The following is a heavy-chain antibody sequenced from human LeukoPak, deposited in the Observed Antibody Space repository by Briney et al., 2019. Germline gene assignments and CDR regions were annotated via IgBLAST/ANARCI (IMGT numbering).Heavy chain of an antibody. D-gene: IGHD6-19*01. J-gene: IGHJ4*02. V-gene: IGHV3-48*03. Sequence: PGGSLRLSCAASGFTFSNYEMNWVRQAPGKGLEWVSYISSSGSTIYYADSVKGRFTISRDNAKNSLYLQMNSLRADDTAVYYCRRGLSGLTFPWGQGTLVTVSS. CDR3: RRGLSGLTFP. CDR2: ISSSGSTI. CDR1: GFTFSNYE.